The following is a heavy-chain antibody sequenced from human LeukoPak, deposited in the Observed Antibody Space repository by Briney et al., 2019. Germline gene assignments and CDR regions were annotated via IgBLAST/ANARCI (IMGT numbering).Heavy chain of an antibody. D-gene: IGHD3-3*01. Sequence: SETLSLTCAVYGGSFSGYYWSWIRQPPGKGLEWIGEINHSGSTNYNPSLKSRVTISVDTSKNQFSLKLSSVTAADTAVYYCARGQLYYDFWSGYFEKVNWFDPWGQETLVTVSS. CDR1: GGSFSGYY. CDR2: INHSGST. J-gene: IGHJ5*02. CDR3: ARGQLYYDFWSGYFEKVNWFDP. V-gene: IGHV4-34*01.